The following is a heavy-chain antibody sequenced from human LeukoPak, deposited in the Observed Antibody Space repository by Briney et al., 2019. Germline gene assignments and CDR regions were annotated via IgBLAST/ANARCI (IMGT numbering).Heavy chain of an antibody. CDR2: IYYTGST. J-gene: IGHJ4*02. Sequence: SETLSLTCTVSGGSINSYYWSWIRQPPGKGLEWIGHIYYTGSTNYNPSLKSRVTISVDTSKNQFSLKLSSVTAADTAVYYCARGSGFYGYWGQGTLVTVSS. V-gene: IGHV4-59*01. CDR1: GGSINSYY. CDR3: ARGSGFYGY. D-gene: IGHD6-19*01.